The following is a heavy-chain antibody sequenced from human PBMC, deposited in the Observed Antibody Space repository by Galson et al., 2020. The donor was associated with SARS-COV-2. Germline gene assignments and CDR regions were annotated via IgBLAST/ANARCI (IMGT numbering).Heavy chain of an antibody. CDR3: ARDTCGGSCPFDY. CDR1: GASISKSPYY. Sequence: SETLSLTCTVSGASISKSPYYWGWIRQPPGKGLEWIGNIYHTGTAFYMPSLKSRATISADTSKNQFSLRLSSVTAADTAVYYCARDTCGGSCPFDYWGQGSLATVSS. D-gene: IGHD2-15*01. V-gene: IGHV4-39*07. CDR2: IYHTGTA. J-gene: IGHJ4*02.